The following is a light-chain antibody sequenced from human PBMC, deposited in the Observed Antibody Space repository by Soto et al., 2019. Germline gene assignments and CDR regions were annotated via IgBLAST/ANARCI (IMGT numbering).Light chain of an antibody. CDR1: RSDVGYYNY. CDR3: SSYAGSDNFEV. Sequence: QSALTQPPSASGSPGQSVTISCTGTRSDVGYYNYVSWYQQHPGKAPKLLIYEVTKRPSGVPDRFSGSKSANTASLTVSGLQAEDEADYYCSSYAGSDNFEVFGGGTKVTVL. J-gene: IGLJ2*01. CDR2: EVT. V-gene: IGLV2-8*01.